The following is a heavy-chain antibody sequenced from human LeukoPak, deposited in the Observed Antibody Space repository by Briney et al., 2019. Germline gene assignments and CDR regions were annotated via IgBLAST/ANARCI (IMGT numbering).Heavy chain of an antibody. CDR3: ARRSYDILTGYYNVDY. CDR1: GGSFSGYY. V-gene: IGHV4-34*01. D-gene: IGHD3-9*01. J-gene: IGHJ4*02. CDR2: IHYGGTT. Sequence: SSETLSLTCAVYGGSFSGYYWSWIRQPPGKGLEWIGSIHYGGTTHYNPSLQSRVTISVDTSKNQFSLKLSSVTAADTAVYYCARRSYDILTGYYNVDYWGQGTLVTVSS.